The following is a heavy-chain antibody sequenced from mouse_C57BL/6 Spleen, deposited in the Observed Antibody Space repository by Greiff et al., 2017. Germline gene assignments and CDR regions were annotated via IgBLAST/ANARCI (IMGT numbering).Heavy chain of an antibody. Sequence: EVQGVESGGGLVQPGGSLSLSCAASGFTFTDYYMSWVRQPPGKALEWLGFIRNKANGYTTEYSASVKGRFTISRDNSQSILYLQMNALRAEDSATYYCARSMVYPYYAMDYWGQGTSVTVSS. CDR3: ARSMVYPYYAMDY. D-gene: IGHD2-2*01. V-gene: IGHV7-3*01. CDR1: GFTFTDYY. J-gene: IGHJ4*01. CDR2: IRNKANGYTT.